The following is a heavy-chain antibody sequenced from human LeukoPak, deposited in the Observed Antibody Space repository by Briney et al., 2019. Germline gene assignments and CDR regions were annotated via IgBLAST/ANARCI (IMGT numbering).Heavy chain of an antibody. CDR1: GGSIDSYY. V-gene: IGHV4-59*01. Sequence: SETLSLTCTVSGGSIDSYYWSWIRQPPGKGLEWIGYIYYSGSTSYNPSLKSRVTISVDTSKNQFSLKLSSVTAADTAVYYCARDAGHQLSRRNYYAMDVWGQGTTVTVSS. CDR2: IYYSGST. CDR3: ARDAGHQLSRRNYYAMDV. J-gene: IGHJ6*02. D-gene: IGHD1-1*01.